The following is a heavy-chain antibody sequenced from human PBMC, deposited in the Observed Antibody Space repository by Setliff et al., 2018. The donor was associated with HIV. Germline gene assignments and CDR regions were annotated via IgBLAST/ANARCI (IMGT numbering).Heavy chain of an antibody. CDR2: IYTSGST. CDR3: AREMWELLGKVFDY. D-gene: IGHD1-26*01. Sequence: SETLSLTCTVSGDSISSGSYYWTWIRQSAGKGLEWIGHIYTSGSTDYNPSLKSRLTISVDTSKNQFSLKLSSVTAADTAVYYCAREMWELLGKVFDYWGQGTQVTVSS. CDR1: GDSISSGSYY. J-gene: IGHJ4*02. V-gene: IGHV4-61*09.